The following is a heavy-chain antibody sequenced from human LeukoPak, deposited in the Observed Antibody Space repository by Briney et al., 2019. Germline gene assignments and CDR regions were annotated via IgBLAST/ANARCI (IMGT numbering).Heavy chain of an antibody. J-gene: IGHJ4*02. V-gene: IGHV3-23*01. D-gene: IGHD3-10*01. CDR1: GFTFSSCA. CDR3: AKDRGAVDVGFFDY. CDR2: ISGSGGST. Sequence: GGSLRLSCAASGFTFSSCAMSWVRQAPGKGLEWVSAISGSGGSTYYADSVKGRFTNSRDNSKNTLYLQMNSLRAEDTAVYYCAKDRGAVDVGFFDYWGQGTLVTVSS.